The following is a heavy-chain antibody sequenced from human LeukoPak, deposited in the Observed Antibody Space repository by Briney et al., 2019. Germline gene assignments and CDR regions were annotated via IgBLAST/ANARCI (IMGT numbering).Heavy chain of an antibody. CDR1: GFAFGDYG. CDR2: INWNGGST. CDR3: ATARDSSGYYD. Sequence: GGSLRLSCAASGFAFGDYGMSWVRQAPGKGLEWVSGINWNGGSTGYADSVKGRFTISRDNAKNSLYLQMNSLRAEDTAIYYCATARDSSGYYDWGQGTLVTVSS. J-gene: IGHJ4*02. V-gene: IGHV3-20*04. D-gene: IGHD3-22*01.